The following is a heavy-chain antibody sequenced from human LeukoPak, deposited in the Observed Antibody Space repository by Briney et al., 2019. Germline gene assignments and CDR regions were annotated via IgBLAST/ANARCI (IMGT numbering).Heavy chain of an antibody. CDR1: GGSISSYY. Sequence: SETLSLTCTVSGGSISSYYWSWIRQPPGKGLEWIGYIYYSGSTNYNPSLKSRVTISVDTSKNQFSLKLSSMIAADTAVYYCARVSSSWYQDWYFDLWGRGTLVTVPS. CDR2: IYYSGST. D-gene: IGHD6-13*01. CDR3: ARVSSSWYQDWYFDL. J-gene: IGHJ2*01. V-gene: IGHV4-59*12.